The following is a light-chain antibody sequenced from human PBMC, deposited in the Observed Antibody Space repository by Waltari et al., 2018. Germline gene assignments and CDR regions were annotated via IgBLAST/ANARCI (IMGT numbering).Light chain of an antibody. CDR2: YDT. V-gene: IGLV3-21*01. CDR1: NLGTKN. Sequence: SYVLTQSPSVSVAPGKTANISCGGSNLGTKNVHWYQQRPGQAPVLVIYYDTDRPSGIPDRFSGSNSGNTATLTISGVEVGDEADYYCQVWDTSRDNVVFGGGTKLTVL. CDR3: QVWDTSRDNVV. J-gene: IGLJ2*01.